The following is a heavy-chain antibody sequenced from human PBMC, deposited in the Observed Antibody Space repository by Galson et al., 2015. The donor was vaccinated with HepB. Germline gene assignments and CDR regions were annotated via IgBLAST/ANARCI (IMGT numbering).Heavy chain of an antibody. D-gene: IGHD3-22*01. V-gene: IGHV3-21*01. J-gene: IGHJ1*01. Sequence: SLRLSCAASGFTFSSYSMNWVRQAPGKGLEWVPSISSSSSYIYYADSVKGRFTISRDNAKNSLYLQMNSLRAEDTAVYYCARDSLRRGSYYYDSSGGSSFQHWGQGTLVTVSS. CDR3: ARDSLRRGSYYYDSSGGSSFQH. CDR2: ISSSSSYI. CDR1: GFTFSSYS.